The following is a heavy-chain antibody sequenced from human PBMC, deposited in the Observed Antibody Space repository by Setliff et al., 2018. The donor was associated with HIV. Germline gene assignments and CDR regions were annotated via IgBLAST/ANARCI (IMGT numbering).Heavy chain of an antibody. Sequence: GESLRLSCAASGFTFSSYWMHWVRQAPGKGLVWVLGMNTDGSSTRYADSVKGRFTISRDNAKNMLYLQMNSLSADDTAVYYCVRGSGYYYFDNWGQGALVTVSS. CDR1: GFTFSSYW. J-gene: IGHJ4*02. CDR3: VRGSGYYYFDN. CDR2: MNTDGSST. V-gene: IGHV3-74*01. D-gene: IGHD3-22*01.